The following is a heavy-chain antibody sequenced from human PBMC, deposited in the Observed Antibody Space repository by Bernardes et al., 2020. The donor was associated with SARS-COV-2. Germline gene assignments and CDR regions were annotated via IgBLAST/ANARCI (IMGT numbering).Heavy chain of an antibody. Sequence: GGSLRLSCAASGFTFSSYAMSWVRQAPGKGLEWVSAISGSGGSTYYADSVKGRFTISRDNSKNTLYLQMNSLRAEDTAVYYCAKAWDIVVVNYYYGMDVWGQGTTVTVSS. CDR1: GFTFSSYA. D-gene: IGHD2-2*01. CDR3: AKAWDIVVVNYYYGMDV. CDR2: ISGSGGST. J-gene: IGHJ6*02. V-gene: IGHV3-23*01.